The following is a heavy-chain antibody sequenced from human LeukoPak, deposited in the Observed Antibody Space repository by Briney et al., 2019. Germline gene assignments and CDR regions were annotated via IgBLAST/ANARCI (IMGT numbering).Heavy chain of an antibody. CDR1: GGSVSSGSYY. V-gene: IGHV4-61*01. CDR3: ARDRYSSSWYTPYYYGTDV. J-gene: IGHJ6*02. Sequence: SETLSLTCTVSGGSVSSGSYYWSWIRQPPGKGLEWIGYIYYSGSTNYNPSLKSRVTISVDTSKNQFSLKLSSVTAADTAVYYCARDRYSSSWYTPYYYGTDVWGQGTTVTVSS. CDR2: IYYSGST. D-gene: IGHD6-13*01.